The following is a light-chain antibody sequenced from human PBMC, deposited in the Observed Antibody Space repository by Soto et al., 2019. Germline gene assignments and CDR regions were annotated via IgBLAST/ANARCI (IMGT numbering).Light chain of an antibody. CDR2: DAS. J-gene: IGKJ2*01. CDR3: QQRANWPHT. V-gene: IGKV3-11*01. Sequence: EIVSTQSPATLSLSPGERATLSCRASQSVSSYLAWYQQKPGQAPRLLIYDASKRATGIPARFSGSGSGTDFTLTISNLEPEDSAVYYCQQRANWPHTFGQGTKLEIK. CDR1: QSVSSY.